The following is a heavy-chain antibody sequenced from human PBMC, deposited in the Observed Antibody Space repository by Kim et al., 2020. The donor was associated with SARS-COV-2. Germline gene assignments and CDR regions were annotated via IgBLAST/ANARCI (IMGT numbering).Heavy chain of an antibody. V-gene: IGHV3-48*02. D-gene: IGHD3-9*01. CDR1: GFTFSSYS. Sequence: GGSLRLSCAASGFTFSSYSMNWVRQAPGKGLEWVSYISGSGSSIYYADSVKGRFTISRDNAKNSLYLQMNSLRDEDTAAYYCAVGATYDILTGYFRQTTPVLPGDSWGQGTLVTVSS. CDR2: ISGSGSSI. CDR3: AVGATYDILTGYFRQTTPVLPGDS. J-gene: IGHJ4*02.